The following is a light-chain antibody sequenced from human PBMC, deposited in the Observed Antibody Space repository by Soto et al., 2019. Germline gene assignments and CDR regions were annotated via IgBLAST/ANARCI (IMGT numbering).Light chain of an antibody. V-gene: IGLV2-23*03. CDR3: CSYADSTTFEV. Sequence: QSALTQPASVSGSPGQSITISCTEASINIGDYNLVSWYQHHPGKAPRLIIYEGSKRPSGVSNRFSASRSGNTASLTISGLQAEDEGDYYCCSYADSTTFEVFGGGTKLTVL. J-gene: IGLJ2*01. CDR1: SINIGDYNL. CDR2: EGS.